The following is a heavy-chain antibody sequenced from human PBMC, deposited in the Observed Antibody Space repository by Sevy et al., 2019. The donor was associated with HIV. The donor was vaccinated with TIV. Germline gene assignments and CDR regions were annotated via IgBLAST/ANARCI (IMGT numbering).Heavy chain of an antibody. V-gene: IGHV3-30*03. D-gene: IGHD3-9*01. CDR2: ISYHGRNE. J-gene: IGHJ6*02. CDR3: ARDFTGFNGMDV. CDR1: GFSFSSYG. Sequence: GGSLRLSCAASGFSFSSYGMHWVRQAPGKGLEWVAVISYHGRNEFYGDSVKGRFTISRDKSKKTLYLQVNSLRAEDTAVYYCARDFTGFNGMDVWGQGTMVTVSS.